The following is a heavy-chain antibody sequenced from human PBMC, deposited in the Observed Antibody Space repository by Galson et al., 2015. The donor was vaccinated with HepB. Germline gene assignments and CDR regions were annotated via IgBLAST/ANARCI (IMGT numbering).Heavy chain of an antibody. Sequence: SVKASCKASGYTFTDYVVNWVRQAPGQGLECMGWMNTNTGKPTYAPGFAGRFVFSLDTSVTTAYLQISSLKTDDTAVYYCARSPLRFLDWLPYYDYYYMDVWGEGTTVTVSS. D-gene: IGHD3-3*01. CDR3: ARSPLRFLDWLPYYDYYYMDV. CDR2: MNTNTGKP. CDR1: GYTFTDYV. J-gene: IGHJ6*03. V-gene: IGHV7-4-1*02.